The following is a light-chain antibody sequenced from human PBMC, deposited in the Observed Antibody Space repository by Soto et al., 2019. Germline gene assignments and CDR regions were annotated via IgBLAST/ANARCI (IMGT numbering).Light chain of an antibody. J-gene: IGLJ1*01. CDR1: SSNIGSNY. CDR3: AAWDDSLSYV. CDR2: RNN. V-gene: IGLV1-47*01. Sequence: QSVLTQPPSASVTPGRRVTISCSGSSSNIGSNYVYWYQQLPGTAPKLLIYRNNQRPSGVPDRFSGSKSGTSASLAISGLRSEDEADYYCAAWDDSLSYVFGTGTKVTVL.